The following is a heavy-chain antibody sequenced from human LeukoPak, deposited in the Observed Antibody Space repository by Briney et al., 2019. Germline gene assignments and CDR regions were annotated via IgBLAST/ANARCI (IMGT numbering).Heavy chain of an antibody. J-gene: IGHJ6*03. CDR1: GYTFTSYD. CDR3: ARGHYLAYDFWSGYYSYYYYYYMDV. CDR2: MNPNSGNT. V-gene: IGHV1-8*03. D-gene: IGHD3-3*01. Sequence: GASVKVSCKASGYTFTSYDINWVRQATGQGLEWMGWMNPNSGNTGYAQKFQGRVTITRNTSISTAYMELSSLRSEDTAVYYCARGHYLAYDFWSGYYSYYYYYYMDVWGKGTTVTVSS.